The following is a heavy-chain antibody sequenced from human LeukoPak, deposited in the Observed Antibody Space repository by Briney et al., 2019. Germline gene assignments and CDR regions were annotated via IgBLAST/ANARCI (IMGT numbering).Heavy chain of an antibody. CDR2: INPSGGRT. CDR1: GYTFTSYY. Sequence: ASVKVSCKASGYTFTSYYMHWVRQAPGQGLEWVGIINPSGGRTSYAQKLQGRVTMTRDKSTSTVYMELSSLRAEDTAVYYCARGMGDCSGGNCLSDAFDIWGQGTKVTVSS. D-gene: IGHD2-15*01. J-gene: IGHJ3*02. CDR3: ARGMGDCSGGNCLSDAFDI. V-gene: IGHV1-46*04.